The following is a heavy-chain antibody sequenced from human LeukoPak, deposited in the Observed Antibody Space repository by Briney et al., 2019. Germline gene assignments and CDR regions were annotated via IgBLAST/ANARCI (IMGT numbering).Heavy chain of an antibody. Sequence: GGSLRLSCAASGFTFSSYAMSWVRQAPGKGLEWVSAISGSGGSTYYADSVKGRFTISRDNAKNSLYLQMNSLRAEDTAVYYCARDHLTMVRGVSGPWGQGTLVTVSS. CDR3: ARDHLTMVRGVSGP. CDR1: GFTFSSYA. CDR2: ISGSGGST. J-gene: IGHJ5*02. D-gene: IGHD3-10*01. V-gene: IGHV3-23*01.